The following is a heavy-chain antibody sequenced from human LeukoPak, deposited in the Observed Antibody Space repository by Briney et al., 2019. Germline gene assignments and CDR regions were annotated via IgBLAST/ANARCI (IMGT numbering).Heavy chain of an antibody. Sequence: SETLSLTCTVSGYSISSSYYWGWIRQSPGKGLEWIGSIYESRNTYYNPSLKSRLIISADTSKNQISLSLSSVTAADTAVYYCAGGGPVVASFHYWGPGTLVTVSS. CDR3: AGGGPVVASFHY. D-gene: IGHD2-15*01. V-gene: IGHV4-38-2*02. CDR1: GYSISSSYY. CDR2: IYESRNT. J-gene: IGHJ4*02.